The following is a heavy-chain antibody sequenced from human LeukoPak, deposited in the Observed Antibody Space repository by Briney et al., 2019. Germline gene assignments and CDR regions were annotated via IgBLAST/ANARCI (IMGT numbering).Heavy chain of an antibody. J-gene: IGHJ3*02. Sequence: SETLSLTCTVSGGSISSGGYYWSWIRQHPGKGLEWIGYIYYSGSTYYNPSLKSRVTISVDTSKNQFSLKLSSVTAADTAVYYCARDLNRYDRDFDAFVIWGQGTMVTVSS. V-gene: IGHV4-31*03. CDR2: IYYSGST. CDR1: GGSISSGGYY. CDR3: ARDLNRYDRDFDAFVI. D-gene: IGHD3-22*01.